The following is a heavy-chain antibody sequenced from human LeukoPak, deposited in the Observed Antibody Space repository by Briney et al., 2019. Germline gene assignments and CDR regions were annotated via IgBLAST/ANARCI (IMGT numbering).Heavy chain of an antibody. CDR2: ISKSSDRI. V-gene: IGHV3-48*04. D-gene: IGHD2-2*01. CDR3: ARDLLNDEGSSYFFDQ. Sequence: PGGSLRLSCAASGVTFSSYSMNWVRQAPGKGLEWVSYISKSSDRIYHADSVKGRFTISRDNAKNSLYLQMDSLRAEDTAVYYCARDLLNDEGSSYFFDQWGQGTLVTVSS. CDR1: GVTFSSYS. J-gene: IGHJ4*02.